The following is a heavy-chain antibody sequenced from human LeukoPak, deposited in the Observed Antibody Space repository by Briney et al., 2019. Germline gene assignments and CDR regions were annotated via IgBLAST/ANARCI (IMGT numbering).Heavy chain of an antibody. J-gene: IGHJ4*02. CDR1: GGSISSSSYY. CDR3: ARLPRRVAVAGKGFDY. D-gene: IGHD6-19*01. V-gene: IGHV4-39*01. CDR2: IYYSGST. Sequence: KSSETLSLTCTVSGGSISSSSYYWGWIRQPPGKGLEWIGSIYYSGSTYYNPSLKSRVTISVDTSKNQFSLKLSSVTAADTAVYYCARLPRRVAVAGKGFDYWGQGTLVTVSS.